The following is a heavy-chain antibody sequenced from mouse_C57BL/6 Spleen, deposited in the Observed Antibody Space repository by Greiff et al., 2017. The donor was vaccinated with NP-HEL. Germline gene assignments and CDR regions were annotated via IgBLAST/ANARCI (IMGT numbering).Heavy chain of an antibody. V-gene: IGHV1-81*01. CDR2: IYPRCGNT. CDR3: ARDGSSWYFDV. CDR1: GYTFTSYG. J-gene: IGHJ1*03. D-gene: IGHD1-1*01. Sequence: VQLQQSGAELARPGASVKLSCKASGYTFTSYGISWVKQRTGQGLEWIGEIYPRCGNTYYNEKFKGKATLTADKSSSTAYMELRSLTSEDSAVYFCARDGSSWYFDVWGTGTTVTVSS.